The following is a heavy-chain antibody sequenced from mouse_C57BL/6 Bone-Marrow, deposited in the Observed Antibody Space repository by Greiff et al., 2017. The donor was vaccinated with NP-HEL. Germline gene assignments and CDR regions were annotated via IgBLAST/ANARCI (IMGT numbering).Heavy chain of an antibody. D-gene: IGHD2-3*01. CDR1: GYTFTDYN. CDR3: ARGRRNYDGYLAWFAC. Sequence: VQLQQSGPELVKPGASVKIPCKASGYTFTDYNMDWVKQSHGKSLEWIGDINPNNGGTIYNQKFKGKATLTVDKSSSTAYMELRSLTSEDTAVYYCARGRRNYDGYLAWFACWGQGALVTVSA. CDR2: INPNNGGT. J-gene: IGHJ3*01. V-gene: IGHV1-18*01.